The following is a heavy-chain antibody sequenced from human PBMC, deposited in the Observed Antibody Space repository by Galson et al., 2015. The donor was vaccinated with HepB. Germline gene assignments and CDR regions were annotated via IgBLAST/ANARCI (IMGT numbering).Heavy chain of an antibody. J-gene: IGHJ3*02. CDR3: AREPAHFRQCGGDCRGAFDI. CDR1: GYTFTSYA. D-gene: IGHD2-21*02. CDR2: INAGNGNT. V-gene: IGHV1-3*01. Sequence: SVKVSCKASGYTFTSYAMHWVRQAPGQRLEWMGWINAGNGNTKYSQKFQGRVTITRDTSASTAYMELSSLRSEDTAVYYCAREPAHFRQCGGDCRGAFDIWGQGTMVTVSS.